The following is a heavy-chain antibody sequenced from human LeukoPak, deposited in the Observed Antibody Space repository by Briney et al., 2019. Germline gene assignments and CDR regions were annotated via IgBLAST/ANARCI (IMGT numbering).Heavy chain of an antibody. D-gene: IGHD5-18*01. CDR3: TRADWVGYTDYHPADY. CDR1: GYTFSGNF. V-gene: IGHV1-2*02. J-gene: IGHJ4*02. Sequence: GASVKVSCKASGYTFSGNFMHWVRQAPGQRPEWLGWINSDSGGTKYAQRFQGRVTLTRDTSISTAYMELNRLTFDDTAVYYCTRADWVGYTDYHPADYWGQGTLVTVSS. CDR2: INSDSGGT.